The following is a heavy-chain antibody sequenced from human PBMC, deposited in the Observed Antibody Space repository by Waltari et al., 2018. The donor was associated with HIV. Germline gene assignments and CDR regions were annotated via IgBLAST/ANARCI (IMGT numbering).Heavy chain of an antibody. CDR1: GFTFSSYA. D-gene: IGHD2-2*01. Sequence: EVQLLESGGGLVQPGGSLRLSCAASGFTFSSYAMSWVRQAPGTGLEWVSAISGSGGSTYYADSVKGRFTISRDNSKNTLYLQMNSLRAEDTAVYYCAKDFFRSTSCYAHSGGDCPLHAFDIWGQGTMVTVSS. V-gene: IGHV3-23*01. CDR3: AKDFFRSTSCYAHSGGDCPLHAFDI. J-gene: IGHJ3*02. CDR2: ISGSGGST.